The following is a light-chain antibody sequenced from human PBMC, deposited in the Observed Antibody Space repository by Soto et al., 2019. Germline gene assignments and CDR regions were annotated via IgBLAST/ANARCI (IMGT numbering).Light chain of an antibody. CDR1: QSISSC. J-gene: IGKJ4*01. Sequence: DIQMTQSPSSLSASVGDRVTITCRASQSISSCLNWYQQKAGKAPKLLIYAASSLQSGVPSKFSGSGSGTDFTLANSSLQPEDFATYYCQQSYSTPLTFGGGTKVEIK. CDR2: AAS. V-gene: IGKV1-39*01. CDR3: QQSYSTPLT.